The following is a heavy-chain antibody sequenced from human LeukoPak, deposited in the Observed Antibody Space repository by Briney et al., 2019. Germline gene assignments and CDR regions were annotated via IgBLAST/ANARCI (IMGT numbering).Heavy chain of an antibody. J-gene: IGHJ6*03. CDR3: ARQGITMVRGVRYMDV. CDR1: GGSFSGYY. D-gene: IGHD3-10*01. V-gene: IGHV4-34*01. Sequence: PSETLSLTCAVYGGSFSGYYWTWIRQPPGKGLEWIGEINHSGSTNYNPSLKSRVTISVDTSKNQFSLKLSSVAAADTAVYYCARQGITMVRGVRYMDVWGKGTTVTVSS. CDR2: INHSGST.